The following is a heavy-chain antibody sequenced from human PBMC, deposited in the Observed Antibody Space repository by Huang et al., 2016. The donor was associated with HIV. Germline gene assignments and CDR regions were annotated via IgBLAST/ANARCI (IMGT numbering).Heavy chain of an antibody. CDR2: IDSSGNT. D-gene: IGHD6-19*01. Sequence: QVRLQESGPGLVKPSETLSLTCTVSGDSISEYYWSWIRQPAGKGLEWIGRIDSSGNTNYSPSRKSRVTMSVDTSKNQFSLKVSSVTAADTAVYFCARDAGGYNSGWYSDYFDYWGQGTLVTVSS. J-gene: IGHJ4*02. V-gene: IGHV4-4*07. CDR1: GDSISEYY. CDR3: ARDAGGYNSGWYSDYFDY.